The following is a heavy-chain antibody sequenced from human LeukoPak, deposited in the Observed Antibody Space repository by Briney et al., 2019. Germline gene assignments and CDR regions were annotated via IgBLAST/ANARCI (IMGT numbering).Heavy chain of an antibody. CDR1: GFTFSSYG. CDR2: ISYDGSNK. CDR3: AKDTLGYCSSTSCYNPSAY. Sequence: GGSLRLSCAASGFTFSSYGMHWVRQAPGKGLEWVAVISYDGSNKYYADSVKGRFTISRDNSKNTLYLQMNSLRAEDTAVYYCAKDTLGYCSSTSCYNPSAYWGQGTLVTVSS. D-gene: IGHD2-2*02. V-gene: IGHV3-30*18. J-gene: IGHJ4*02.